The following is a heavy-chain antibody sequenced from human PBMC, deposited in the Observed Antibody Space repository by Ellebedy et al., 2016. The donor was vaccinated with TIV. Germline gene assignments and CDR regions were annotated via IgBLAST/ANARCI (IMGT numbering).Heavy chain of an antibody. D-gene: IGHD3-10*01. J-gene: IGHJ1*01. CDR3: ARHGDGSGSPRGEYFQH. Sequence: MPSETLSLTCAVYGGSFSGYYWSWIRQPPGKGLEWIGEINHSGSTNYNPSLKSRVTISVDTSKNQFSLKLSSVTAADTAVYYCARHGDGSGSPRGEYFQHWGQGTLVTVSS. CDR2: INHSGST. CDR1: GGSFSGYY. V-gene: IGHV4-34*01.